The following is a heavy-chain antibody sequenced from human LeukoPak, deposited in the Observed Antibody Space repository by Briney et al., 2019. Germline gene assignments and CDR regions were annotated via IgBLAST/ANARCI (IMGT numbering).Heavy chain of an antibody. Sequence: ASVKVSCKASGYTFTGYYIHWVRQAPGQGLEWMGWINPNSGGTKYAQKSQGRVTMTRDTSISTAYMEMSRLRSDDTAVYYCAPTRGGWYFDYWGQGTLVTVSS. D-gene: IGHD6-19*01. CDR1: GYTFTGYY. J-gene: IGHJ4*02. V-gene: IGHV1-2*02. CDR3: APTRGGWYFDY. CDR2: INPNSGGT.